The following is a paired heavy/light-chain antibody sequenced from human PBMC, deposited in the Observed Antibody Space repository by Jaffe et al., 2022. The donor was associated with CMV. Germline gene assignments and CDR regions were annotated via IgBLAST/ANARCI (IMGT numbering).Heavy chain of an antibody. V-gene: IGHV4-39*01. D-gene: IGHD2-2*01. CDR3: ARSLDVRGIVVVPAHGGFDP. Sequence: QLQLQESGPGLVKPSETLSLTCTVSGGSISSSSYYWGWIRQPPGKGLEWIGSIYYSGSTYYNPSLKSRVTISVDTSKNQFSLKLSSVTAADTAVYYCARSLDVRGIVVVPAHGGFDPWGQGTLVTVSS. CDR2: IYYSGST. J-gene: IGHJ5*02. CDR1: GGSISSSSYY.
Light chain of an antibody. CDR3: QQYDNPSLT. Sequence: DIQMTQSPSSLSASVGDRVTITCQASQDISNYLNWYQQKPGKAPKLLIYDASNLETGVPSRFSGSGSGTDFTFTISSLQPEDIATYYCQQYDNPSLTFGGGTKVEIK. J-gene: IGKJ4*01. V-gene: IGKV1-33*01. CDR1: QDISNY. CDR2: DAS.